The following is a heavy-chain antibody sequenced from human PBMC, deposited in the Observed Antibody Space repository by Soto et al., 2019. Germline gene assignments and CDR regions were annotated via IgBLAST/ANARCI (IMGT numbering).Heavy chain of an antibody. Sequence: VQLVESGGGVVQPGRSLRLSCAASGFTFSDYAMHWVRQAPGKGLEWVAVVSHDGRNTHYADSVKGRFTISRDSSKNTVSLEMTSLRAEATAVFYCAKGGRQWLVTSDFNYWGQGALVTVSS. CDR3: AKGGRQWLVTSDFNY. CDR2: VSHDGRNT. V-gene: IGHV3-30*18. D-gene: IGHD6-19*01. CDR1: GFTFSDYA. J-gene: IGHJ4*02.